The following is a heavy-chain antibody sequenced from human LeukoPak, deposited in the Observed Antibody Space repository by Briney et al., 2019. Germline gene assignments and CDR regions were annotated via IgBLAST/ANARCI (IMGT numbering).Heavy chain of an antibody. V-gene: IGHV4-34*01. CDR2: INHSGST. J-gene: IGHJ4*02. D-gene: IGHD3-16*01. CDR3: ARGRVAGL. Sequence: SETLSLTCAVSGYSISSGYYWSWIRQPPGKGLEWIGEINHSGSTNYNPSLKSRVTISVDTSKNQFSLKLSSVTAADTAVYYCARGRVAGLWGQGTLVTVSS. CDR1: GYSISSGYY.